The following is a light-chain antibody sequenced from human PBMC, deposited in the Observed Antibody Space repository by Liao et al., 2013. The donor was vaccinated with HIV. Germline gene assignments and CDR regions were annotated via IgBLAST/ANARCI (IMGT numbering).Light chain of an antibody. CDR2: YDS. CDR3: QAWDSSTAV. CDR1: DIGTKS. Sequence: SYVLTQPPSVSVAPGKTASITCGGNDIGTKSVHWNQQKPGQAPVVVIYYDSDRPSGIPERFSGSNSGNTATLTISGTQAMDEADYYCQAWDSSTAVFGGGTKLTVL. V-gene: IGLV3-21*01. J-gene: IGLJ3*02.